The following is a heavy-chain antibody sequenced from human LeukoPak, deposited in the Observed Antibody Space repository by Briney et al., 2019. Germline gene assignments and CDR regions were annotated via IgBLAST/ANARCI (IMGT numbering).Heavy chain of an antibody. Sequence: SETLSLTCTVSGGSISSSSYYWGWIRQPPGKGLEWIGSIYYSGSTYYNPSLKSRVTISVDTSKNQFSLKLSSVTAADTAVYYCARQDDSSGYPLFDYWGQGTLVTVSS. CDR1: GGSISSSSYY. CDR3: ARQDDSSGYPLFDY. CDR2: IYYSGST. J-gene: IGHJ4*02. V-gene: IGHV4-39*01. D-gene: IGHD3-22*01.